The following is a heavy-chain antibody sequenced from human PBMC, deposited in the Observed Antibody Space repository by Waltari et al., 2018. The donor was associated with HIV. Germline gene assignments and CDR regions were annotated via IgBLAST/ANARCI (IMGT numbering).Heavy chain of an antibody. CDR1: GGFIGSSTDH. CDR3: ARRGGMLSNYYFDY. CDR2: ISYSGIT. V-gene: IGHV4-39*01. D-gene: IGHD3-10*02. Sequence: QLQLQESGPGLVKPSETLSLTCAVSGGFIGSSTDHWGWIRQPPGKGLEWIGTISYSGITYYNPSLKSRVSISLDTSKNRFSLHLSSVTAADTAVYYCARRGGMLSNYYFDYWGQGTLVTVSS. J-gene: IGHJ4*02.